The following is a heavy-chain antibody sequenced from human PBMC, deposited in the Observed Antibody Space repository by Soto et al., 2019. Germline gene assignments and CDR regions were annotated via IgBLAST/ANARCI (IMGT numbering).Heavy chain of an antibody. V-gene: IGHV1-46*01. CDR3: ARDTRTIGYGDYGPAFDI. D-gene: IGHD4-17*01. CDR1: GYTFTSYY. J-gene: IGHJ3*02. CDR2: INPSGGST. Sequence: ASVKVSCKASGYTFTSYYMHWVRQAPGQGLEWMGIINPSGGSTSYAQKFQGRVTMTRDTSTSTVYMELSSLRSEDTAVYYRARDTRTIGYGDYGPAFDIWGQGTMVTVSS.